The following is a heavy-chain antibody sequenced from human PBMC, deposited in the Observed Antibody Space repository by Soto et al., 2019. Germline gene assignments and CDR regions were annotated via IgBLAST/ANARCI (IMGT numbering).Heavy chain of an antibody. CDR2: INPKSGGT. Sequence: QVQLVQSGAEVKKPGASVKVSCKASGYTFTDYYIHWVRQTPEQGLEWMGWINPKSGGTNYAQKFQGGVTMTRETSINTVYMELSSLRSDDTAVYYCARAQGYYYYGMDVWGQGATVTVYS. CDR3: ARAQGYYYYGMDV. V-gene: IGHV1-2*02. J-gene: IGHJ6*02. CDR1: GYTFTDYY.